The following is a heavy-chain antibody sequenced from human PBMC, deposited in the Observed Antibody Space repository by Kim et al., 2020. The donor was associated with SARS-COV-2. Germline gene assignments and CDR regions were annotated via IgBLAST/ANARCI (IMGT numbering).Heavy chain of an antibody. J-gene: IGHJ6*01. CDR3: ARCRGATPTMVRGVRYYYYYYGMDV. V-gene: IGHV3-23*01. D-gene: IGHD3-10*01. Sequence: GGSLRLSCAASGFTFSSYAMSWVRQAPGKGLEWVSAISGSGGSTYYADSVKGRLTISRDNSKNTLYLQMNSLRAEDTAVYYCARCRGATPTMVRGVRYYYYYYGMDVWGQGTTVTVSS. CDR2: ISGSGGST. CDR1: GFTFSSYA.